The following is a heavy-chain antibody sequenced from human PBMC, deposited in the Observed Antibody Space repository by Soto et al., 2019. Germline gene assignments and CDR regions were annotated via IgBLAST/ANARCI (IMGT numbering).Heavy chain of an antibody. CDR2: IIPIFGTA. Sequence: SVKVSCKSSGGTFSSYAISWVRQAPGQGLEWMGGIIPIFGTANYAQKFQGRVTITADKSTSTAYMELSSLRSEDTAVYYCATDRSCWKTYYYYGMDVWCQGPTVSGSS. J-gene: IGHJ6*02. CDR3: ATDRSCWKTYYYYGMDV. V-gene: IGHV1-69*06. CDR1: GGTFSSYA. D-gene: IGHD6-19*01.